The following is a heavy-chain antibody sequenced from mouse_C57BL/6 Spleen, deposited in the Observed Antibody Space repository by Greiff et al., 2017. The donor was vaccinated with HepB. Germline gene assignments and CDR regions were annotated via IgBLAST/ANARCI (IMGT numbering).Heavy chain of an antibody. J-gene: IGHJ3*01. V-gene: IGHV1-26*01. D-gene: IGHD2-3*01. CDR2: INPNNGGT. CDR3: ARDDGYYEAWFAY. Sequence: EVKLQQSGPELVKPGASVKISCKASGYTFTDYYMNWVKQSHGKSLEWIGDINPNNGGTSYNQKFKGKATLTVDKSSSTAYMELRSLTSEDSAVYYCARDDGYYEAWFAYWGQGTLVTVSA. CDR1: GYTFTDYY.